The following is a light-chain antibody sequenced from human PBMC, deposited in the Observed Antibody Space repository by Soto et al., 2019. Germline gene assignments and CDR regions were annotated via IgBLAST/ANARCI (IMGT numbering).Light chain of an antibody. CDR2: AAS. CDR3: QQTYSIFLS. V-gene: IGKV1-39*01. CDR1: QSIASY. J-gene: IGKJ4*01. Sequence: DIQLTQSPSSLSASVGDRVTITCRASQSIASYLNWYQQKPGKAPKVLISAASSLQSGVPSRFSGSGSGTDFTLTISSLEPEDVATYYCQQTYSIFLSFGGGTKVEVK.